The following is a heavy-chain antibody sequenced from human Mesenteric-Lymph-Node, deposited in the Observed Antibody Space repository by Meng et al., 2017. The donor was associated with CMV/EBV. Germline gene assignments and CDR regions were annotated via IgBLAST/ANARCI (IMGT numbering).Heavy chain of an antibody. CDR3: VRAIIFGGTYADS. Sequence: CAVYGGSFSNYCWTWIRQSPGKGPEWIGEINHSGSAKYNPSLKSRVIISIDTTKNQFSLNLYSVTAADTAIYYCVRAIIFGGTYADSWGQGTLVTVSS. CDR2: INHSGSA. CDR1: GGSFSNYC. J-gene: IGHJ4*02. V-gene: IGHV4-34*01. D-gene: IGHD1-26*01.